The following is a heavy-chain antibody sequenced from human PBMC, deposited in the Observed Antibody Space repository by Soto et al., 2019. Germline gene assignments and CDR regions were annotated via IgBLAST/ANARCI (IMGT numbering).Heavy chain of an antibody. J-gene: IGHJ6*02. CDR2: IIPIFGTA. CDR3: VTTVDYYYYGMDV. V-gene: IGHV1-69*13. D-gene: IGHD4-4*01. CDR1: GGTFSSYA. Sequence: SVKVSCKASGGTFSSYAISWVRQAPGQGLEWMGGIIPIFGTANYAQKFQGRVTITADESTSTAYMELSSLRSEDTAVYYCVTTVDYYYYGMDVWGQGTTVTVSS.